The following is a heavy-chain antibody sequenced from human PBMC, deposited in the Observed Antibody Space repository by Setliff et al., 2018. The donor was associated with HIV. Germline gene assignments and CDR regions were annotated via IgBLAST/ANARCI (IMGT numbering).Heavy chain of an antibody. CDR3: ALLEVPLIVGTPPPI. V-gene: IGHV4-34*01. Sequence: SETLSLTCAVYNGSFSAYYWAWIRQPPGKELEWIGEINHGGSATYNPSLTGRVGISVDTSKNQFSMKMIAVTAADAAVYYCALLEVPLIVGTPPPIWGQGTLVTVSS. D-gene: IGHD1-26*01. CDR1: NGSFSAYY. CDR2: INHGGSA. J-gene: IGHJ4*02.